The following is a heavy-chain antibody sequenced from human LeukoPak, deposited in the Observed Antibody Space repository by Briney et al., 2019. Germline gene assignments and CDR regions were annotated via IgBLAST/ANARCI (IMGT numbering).Heavy chain of an antibody. V-gene: IGHV3-48*03. CDR3: AEIGITTIGGV. CDR2: ISSSGSTI. CDR1: GFTFSSYE. Sequence: PWGALRLSCAASGFTFSSYEMNWVRQAPRKGLEGVSYISSSGSTIYYAESVKARFTITRDNAKNSLYLQINTLRAEDTAVYYCAEIGITTIGGVGGKGTTVTISS. D-gene: IGHD3-10*02. J-gene: IGHJ6*04.